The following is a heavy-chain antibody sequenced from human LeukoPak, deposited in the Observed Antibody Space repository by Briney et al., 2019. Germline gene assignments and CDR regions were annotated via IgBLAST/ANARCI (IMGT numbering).Heavy chain of an antibody. J-gene: IGHJ4*02. CDR2: ISSSSSYI. D-gene: IGHD3-10*01. Sequence: GGSLRLSCAASGFTFSSYSMNWVRQAPGKGLESVSSISSSSSYIYYADSVKGRFTISRDNAKNSLYLRMNSLRAEDTAVYYCARGGGSGSSLLWGQGTLVTVSS. CDR3: ARGGGSGSSLL. V-gene: IGHV3-21*01. CDR1: GFTFSSYS.